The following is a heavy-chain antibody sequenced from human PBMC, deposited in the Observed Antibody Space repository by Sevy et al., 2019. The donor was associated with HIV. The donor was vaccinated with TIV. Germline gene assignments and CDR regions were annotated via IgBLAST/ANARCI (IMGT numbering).Heavy chain of an antibody. CDR3: AREGCTKPHDY. Sequence: EGSLRLSCAASGFTFSKYSMSWVRQPPGKGLEWVSTLSFGCGEINYADSVKGRFTISRDNSKNSLYLQMNNLRAEDTAVYYCAREGCTKPHDYWGQGTLVTVSS. CDR1: GFTFSKYS. V-gene: IGHV3-23*01. J-gene: IGHJ4*02. CDR2: LSFGCGEI. D-gene: IGHD2-8*01.